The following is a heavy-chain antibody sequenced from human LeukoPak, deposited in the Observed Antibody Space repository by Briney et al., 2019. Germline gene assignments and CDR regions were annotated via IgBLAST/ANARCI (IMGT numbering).Heavy chain of an antibody. V-gene: IGHV4-34*01. CDR2: INHSGST. D-gene: IGHD6-19*01. J-gene: IGHJ4*02. CDR1: GGSFSGYY. Sequence: SETLPLTCAVYGGSFSGYYWSWIRQPPGKGLEWIGEINHSGSTNYNPSLKSRVTISVDTSKNQFSLKLSSVTAADTAVYYCAIARSSGWYIDYWGQGTLVTVSS. CDR3: AIARSSGWYIDY.